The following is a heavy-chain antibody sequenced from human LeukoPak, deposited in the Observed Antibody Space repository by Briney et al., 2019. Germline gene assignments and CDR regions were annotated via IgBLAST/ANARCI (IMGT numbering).Heavy chain of an antibody. CDR3: ARQIASAGTAGFDF. D-gene: IGHD6-13*01. CDR1: GGSISSYY. J-gene: IGHJ4*02. CDR2: IYSTGST. V-gene: IGHV4-4*07. Sequence: SETLSLTCTVSGGSISSYYWSWIRQPAGKGLEWIGRIYSTGSTNYNRSLKSRVTVSVDTSKNQFSLRLRSVTAADTAVYYCARQIASAGTAGFDFWGQGALVTVSS.